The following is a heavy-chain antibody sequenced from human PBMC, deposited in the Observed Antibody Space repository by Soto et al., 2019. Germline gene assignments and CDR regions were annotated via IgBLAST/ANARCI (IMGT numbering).Heavy chain of an antibody. CDR3: ATGYGSGRTHFDS. Sequence: QVQLVQSGAEVKKPGSSVKVSCTASGGTFNSYTINWVRQAPGQRPEWVGRVNPIVGMSSSASKFQGRVTLTADKSTSKAYMDLTGLKSEDTAVYYCATGYGSGRTHFDSCCQVTLVTVSS. CDR2: VNPIVGMS. D-gene: IGHD3-10*01. V-gene: IGHV1-69*02. J-gene: IGHJ4*02. CDR1: GGTFNSYT.